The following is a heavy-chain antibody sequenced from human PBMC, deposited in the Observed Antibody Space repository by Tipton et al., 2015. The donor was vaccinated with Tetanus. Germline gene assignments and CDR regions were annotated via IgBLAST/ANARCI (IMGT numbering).Heavy chain of an antibody. CDR1: GGSISSYY. Sequence: TLSLTCTVSGGSISSYYWSWVRQPPGKGLEWIAYIFYSGRTNYNPSLKSRVTISVDTARNQFSLKLTSVSAADTALYYCARGPAFCGDDCPSRGGVFDVWSPGTLITVSS. CDR3: ARGPAFCGDDCPSRGGVFDV. V-gene: IGHV4-59*01. J-gene: IGHJ3*01. CDR2: IFYSGRT. D-gene: IGHD2-21*02.